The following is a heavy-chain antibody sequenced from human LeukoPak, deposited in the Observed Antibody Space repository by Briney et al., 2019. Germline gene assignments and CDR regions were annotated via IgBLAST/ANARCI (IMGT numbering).Heavy chain of an antibody. CDR1: GGSISSYY. Sequence: SEALSLTCTVSGGSISSYYWSWIRQPPGKGLEWIANIYHTGSTNYNPSLSSRVTISIDTAKNQFSLKLTSVTAADTAVYYCARRGRNSSGWQDYLWGQGTLVTVSS. CDR2: IYHTGST. J-gene: IGHJ4*02. D-gene: IGHD6-25*01. V-gene: IGHV4-59*01. CDR3: ARRGRNSSGWQDYL.